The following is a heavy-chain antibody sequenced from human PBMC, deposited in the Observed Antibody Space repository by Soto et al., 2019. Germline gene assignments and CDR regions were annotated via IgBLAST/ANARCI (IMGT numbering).Heavy chain of an antibody. Sequence: GGSLRLSCAASGFTFSTYWMHWVRQAPGKGLVWVSRINSDGSSTSYADSVKGRFTISRDNSKNTLYLQMNSLRAEDTAVYYCAKDHYDFWSGYHPPYYFDYWGQGTLVTVSS. D-gene: IGHD3-3*01. CDR3: AKDHYDFWSGYHPPYYFDY. J-gene: IGHJ4*02. V-gene: IGHV3-74*01. CDR2: INSDGSST. CDR1: GFTFSTYW.